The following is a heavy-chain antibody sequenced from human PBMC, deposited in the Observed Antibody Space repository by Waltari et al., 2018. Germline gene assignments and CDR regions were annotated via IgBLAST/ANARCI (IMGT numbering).Heavy chain of an antibody. CDR2: INHSGST. CDR3: ARGWSGYFPLYYGMDV. CDR1: GGSFSGYY. Sequence: QVQLQQWGAGLLKPSETLSLTCAVYGGSFSGYYWSWIRQTPGKGLEWIGEINHSGSTNDNPSLKSRFTIAVDTSKNQFSLKLSSVTAADTAVYYCARGWSGYFPLYYGMDVWGQGTTVTVSS. D-gene: IGHD3-3*01. J-gene: IGHJ6*02. V-gene: IGHV4-34*01.